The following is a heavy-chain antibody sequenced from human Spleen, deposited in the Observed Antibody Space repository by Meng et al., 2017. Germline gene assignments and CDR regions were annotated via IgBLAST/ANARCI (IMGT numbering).Heavy chain of an antibody. Sequence: QPGPGVKMPGAEVKVSTKHTGYSFTRYAISWVRQAPGQGPEWLGWISANTGKTNYAQKFQDRVTMTTDTSTGAVYTELRGLRSDDTAIYYCARIVSGTEGFDYWGRGTLVTVSS. CDR3: ARIVSGTEGFDY. V-gene: IGHV1-18*04. CDR1: GYSFTRYA. J-gene: IGHJ4*02. CDR2: ISANTGKT. D-gene: IGHD6-19*01.